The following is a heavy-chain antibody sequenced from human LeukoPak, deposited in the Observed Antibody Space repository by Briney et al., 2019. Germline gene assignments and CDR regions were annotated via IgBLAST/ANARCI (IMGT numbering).Heavy chain of an antibody. J-gene: IGHJ4*02. V-gene: IGHV3-74*01. D-gene: IGHD3-3*01. CDR2: INSDGSST. CDR3: ARGGRVFGVVIIPY. CDR1: GFTFSSYW. Sequence: PGGSLRLSCAASGFTFSSYWMPWVRHAPGKGLVWVSRINSDGSSTSYADSVKGRFTISRDNAKNTLYLQMNSLRAEDTAVYYCARGGRVFGVVIIPYWGQGTLVTVSS.